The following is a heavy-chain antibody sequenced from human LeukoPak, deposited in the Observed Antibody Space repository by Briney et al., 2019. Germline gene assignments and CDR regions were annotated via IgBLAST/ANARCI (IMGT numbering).Heavy chain of an antibody. V-gene: IGHV4-30-4*01. D-gene: IGHD3-10*01. CDR3: AREAGVRGVPNWFDP. Sequence: PSETLSLTGTVSGGSSSSGDYYWSWIRQPPGKGLEWIGYFYYSGSTYYNPSLKSRVTISVDTSKNQFSLKLSSVTAADTAVYYCAREAGVRGVPNWFDPWGQGTLVTVSS. CDR2: FYYSGST. CDR1: GGSSSSGDYY. J-gene: IGHJ5*02.